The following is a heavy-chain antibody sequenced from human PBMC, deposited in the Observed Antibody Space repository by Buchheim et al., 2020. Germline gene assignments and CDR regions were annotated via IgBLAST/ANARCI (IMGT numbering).Heavy chain of an antibody. J-gene: IGHJ5*02. CDR3: ARDWVFGRFDP. CDR1: GDSITSGSYY. V-gene: IGHV4-61*02. D-gene: IGHD3-10*01. Sequence: QVQLQESGPTLVKPSQTLSLTCTVSGDSITSGSYYWIWMRQPAGEGLEWIGRISTSGSSRYTPSLESRLTVSIDPIKNEFSLRLSSVTASDTAVYYCARDWVFGRFDPWGQGAL. CDR2: ISTSGSS.